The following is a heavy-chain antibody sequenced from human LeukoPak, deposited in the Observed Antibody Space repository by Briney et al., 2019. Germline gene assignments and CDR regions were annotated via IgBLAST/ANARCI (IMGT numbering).Heavy chain of an antibody. J-gene: IGHJ6*01. CDR3: TEAHCSGDCYSVYYDYGMDV. D-gene: IGHD2-21*02. Sequence: GGSLGLSCTTSGFKFGDYAMSWFRQAPGKGLQWVGFIRSKAYGGTTEYAASVRGRFTISRDDSKSIAYLQMNSLKTEDTAVYYCTEAHCSGDCYSVYYDYGMDVWGQGTTVTVSS. V-gene: IGHV3-49*03. CDR2: IRSKAYGGTT. CDR1: GFKFGDYA.